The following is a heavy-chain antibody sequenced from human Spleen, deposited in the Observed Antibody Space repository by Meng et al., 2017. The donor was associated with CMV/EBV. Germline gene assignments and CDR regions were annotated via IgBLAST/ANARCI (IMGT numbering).Heavy chain of an antibody. CDR1: GYTFTGYY. D-gene: IGHD6-19*01. V-gene: IGHV1-2*02. CDR3: AKALRAGTRYFYFEH. J-gene: IGHJ4*02. Sequence: SGYTFTGYYMHWVRQAPGQGLEWMGWISPNSGGTNYAQKFQGRVTMTRDTSISTAYMELSRLRSDDTAVYYCAKALRAGTRYFYFEHWGQGTLVTVSS. CDR2: ISPNSGGT.